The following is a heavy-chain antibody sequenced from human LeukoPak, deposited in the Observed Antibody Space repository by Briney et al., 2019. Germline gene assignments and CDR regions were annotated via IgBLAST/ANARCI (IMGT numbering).Heavy chain of an antibody. D-gene: IGHD3-10*01. CDR2: ISSRGSTI. CDR1: GFTFSDYY. J-gene: IGHJ4*02. V-gene: IGHV3-11*01. Sequence: PGGSLRLSCAASGFTFSDYYMSWIRQAPGKGLEWVSYISSRGSTIYYADSVKGRFTISRDNAKNSLYLQMNSLRAEDTAVYYCASSLKVYGSGSRIDYWGQGTLVTVSS. CDR3: ASSLKVYGSGSRIDY.